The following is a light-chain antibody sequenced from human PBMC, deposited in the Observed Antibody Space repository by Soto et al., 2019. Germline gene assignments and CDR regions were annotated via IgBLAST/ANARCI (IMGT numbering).Light chain of an antibody. J-gene: IGKJ4*01. Sequence: EIVLTQSPGTLSLSPGERATLSCRASQSVANNFLAWYQQKPGQAPRLLISGASSRATGIPDRFSGSGSGTDFTLTISRLEPEDFAVYYCQQYGSSPLTFGGGTKVEIK. CDR3: QQYGSSPLT. CDR2: GAS. CDR1: QSVANNF. V-gene: IGKV3-20*01.